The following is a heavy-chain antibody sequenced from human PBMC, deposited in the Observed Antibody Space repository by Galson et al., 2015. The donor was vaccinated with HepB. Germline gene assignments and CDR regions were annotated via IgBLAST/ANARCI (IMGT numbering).Heavy chain of an antibody. CDR2: ISSGSSYI. Sequence: SLRLSCAASGFTFNTHSMNWVRQAPGKGLEWVSSISSGSSYISYADSVKGRFTISRDNTKNSLFLQMNSLRVEDTAVYFCAGPFGDETNYWGQGTLVAVSS. CDR3: AGPFGDETNY. J-gene: IGHJ4*02. V-gene: IGHV3-21*01. CDR1: GFTFNTHS. D-gene: IGHD4-17*01.